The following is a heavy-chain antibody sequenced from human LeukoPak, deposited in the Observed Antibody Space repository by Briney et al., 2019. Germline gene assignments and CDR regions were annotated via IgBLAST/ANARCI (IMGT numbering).Heavy chain of an antibody. V-gene: IGHV3-21*01. Sequence: GGSLRLSCAASGFTFSSFSMNWVRQAPGKGLEWVSSISSSSSYIYYADSVKGRFTISRDNAKNSLYLQMNSLRAEDTAVYYCARFFGSGWYGEADYWGQGTLVTVSS. CDR3: ARFFGSGWYGEADY. J-gene: IGHJ4*02. CDR2: ISSSSSYI. D-gene: IGHD6-19*01. CDR1: GFTFSSFS.